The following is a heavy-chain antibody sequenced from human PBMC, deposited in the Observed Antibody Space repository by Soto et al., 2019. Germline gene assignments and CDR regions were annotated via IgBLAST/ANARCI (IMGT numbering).Heavy chain of an antibody. CDR2: INHSGST. CDR1: GGSFSGYY. D-gene: IGHD2-15*01. J-gene: IGHJ6*03. V-gene: IGHV4-34*01. CDR3: ARGSPQWLPKYWSGGSCYPMDV. Sequence: QVQLQQWGAGLLKPSETLSLTCAVCGGSFSGYYWSWIRQPPGKGLEWIGVINHSGSTNYNPSLKSRVTLSVDTTKNQFSLKLSAVTAADTAVYYCARGSPQWLPKYWSGGSCYPMDVWGKGTTVTVAS.